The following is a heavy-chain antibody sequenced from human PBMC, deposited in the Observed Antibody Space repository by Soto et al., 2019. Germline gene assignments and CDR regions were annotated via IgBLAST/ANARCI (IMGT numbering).Heavy chain of an antibody. CDR2: VIPILGQA. J-gene: IGHJ4*02. D-gene: IGHD1-26*01. V-gene: IGHV1-69*13. Sequence: SVKVSCTASGGIFSSYAISWLRQAPGQGLEWMGAVIPILGQAYYAQNLQDRVTITADESTRTTYMELSSLRSEDTAVYFCARVGGVGAPPGADYWGQGTLVTVSS. CDR1: GGIFSSYA. CDR3: ARVGGVGAPPGADY.